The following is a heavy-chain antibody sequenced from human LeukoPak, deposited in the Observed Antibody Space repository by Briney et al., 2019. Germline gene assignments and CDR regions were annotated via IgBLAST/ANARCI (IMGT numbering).Heavy chain of an antibody. CDR1: GGSISSGGYY. D-gene: IGHD5-24*01. CDR3: ARRDGPFDI. CDR2: IYHSGST. J-gene: IGHJ3*02. V-gene: IGHV4-30-2*01. Sequence: SETLSLTCTVSGGSISSGGYYWSWIRQPPGKGLEWIGYIYHSGSTYYNPSLKSRVTISVDTSKNQFSLNLSSVTAADTAVYYCARRDGPFDIWGRGTMVTVSS.